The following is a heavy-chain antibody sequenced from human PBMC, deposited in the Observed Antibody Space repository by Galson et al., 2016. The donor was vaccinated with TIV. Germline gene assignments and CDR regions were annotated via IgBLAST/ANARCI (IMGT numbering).Heavy chain of an antibody. V-gene: IGHV1-3*01. CDR2: VNVGTGDT. D-gene: IGHD3-22*01. CDR3: ARSDAVSCYYYHFDY. CDR1: GYTFENYA. Sequence: SVKVSCKASGYTFENYAIQWVRQAPGQRLEWMAWVNVGTGDTRYSQKFQGAVTVTRDTSASTAYMELSSLTSEDTAGYYCARSDAVSCYYYHFDYWGHGTLVTVSS. J-gene: IGHJ4*01.